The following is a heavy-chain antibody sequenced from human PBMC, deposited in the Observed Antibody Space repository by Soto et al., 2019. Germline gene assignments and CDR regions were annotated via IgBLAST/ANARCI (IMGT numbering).Heavy chain of an antibody. Sequence: PSETLSLTCAVSGDSISSGYYWAWIRQPPGKGLEWIGSIYHSGTTYYNPSLKSRVTISVDTSKNQFSLKLSSVTAADTAVYYCARGSRASITIFGVVIPGQGEFDYWGQGTLVTVSS. CDR2: IYHSGTT. J-gene: IGHJ4*02. CDR1: GDSISSGYY. CDR3: ARGSRASITIFGVVIPGQGEFDY. V-gene: IGHV4-38-2*01. D-gene: IGHD3-3*01.